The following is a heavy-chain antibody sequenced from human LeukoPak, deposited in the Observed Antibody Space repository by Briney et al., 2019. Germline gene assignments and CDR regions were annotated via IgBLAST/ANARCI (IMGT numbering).Heavy chain of an antibody. CDR2: IYYSGST. CDR1: GGSISSYY. V-gene: IGHV4-59*01. Sequence: SETLSLTCTVSGGSISSYYWSWIRQPPGKGLEWIGYIYYSGSTNYNPSLKSRVTISVDTSKNQFSLKLSSVTAADTAVYYCARAVAGRRFDYWGQGTLVTVSS. D-gene: IGHD6-19*01. CDR3: ARAVAGRRFDY. J-gene: IGHJ4*02.